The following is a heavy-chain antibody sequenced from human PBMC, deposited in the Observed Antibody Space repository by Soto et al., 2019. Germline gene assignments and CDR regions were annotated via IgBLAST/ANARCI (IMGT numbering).Heavy chain of an antibody. Sequence: SETLSLTCTVSGGSISSSSYYWGWIRQPPGKGLEWIGSIYYSGSTYYNPSLKSRVTISVDTSKNQFSLKLSSVTAADTAVYYCARHLFRRIAAGVDWFDPWGQGTLVTVSS. J-gene: IGHJ5*02. D-gene: IGHD6-13*01. CDR1: GGSISSSSYY. CDR2: IYYSGST. CDR3: ARHLFRRIAAGVDWFDP. V-gene: IGHV4-39*01.